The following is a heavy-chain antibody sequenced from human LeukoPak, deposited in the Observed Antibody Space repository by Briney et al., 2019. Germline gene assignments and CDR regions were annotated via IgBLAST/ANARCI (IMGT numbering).Heavy chain of an antibody. V-gene: IGHV4-31*03. J-gene: IGHJ5*02. Sequence: SETLSLTCTVSGGSISSGGYYWSWIRQHPGKGLEWIGYIYYSGSTYYNPSLKSRVTISVDTSKNQFSLKLSSVTAADTAVYYCARGYCSSTSCHIGPRWFDPWGQGTLVTVSS. D-gene: IGHD2-2*01. CDR2: IYYSGST. CDR3: ARGYCSSTSCHIGPRWFDP. CDR1: GGSISSGGYY.